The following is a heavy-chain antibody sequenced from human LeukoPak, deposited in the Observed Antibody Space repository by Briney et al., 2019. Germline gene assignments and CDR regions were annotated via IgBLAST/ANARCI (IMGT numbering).Heavy chain of an antibody. CDR1: GYTFSSNY. V-gene: IGHV1-46*01. J-gene: IGHJ4*02. D-gene: IGHD6-6*01. CDR2: INPSGGST. CDR3: ARDSYYSSSSLGFDY. Sequence: ASVKVSCKASGYTFSSNYIHWVRQAPGQGLEWMGIINPSGGSTSYAQKFQGRVTMTRDMSTSTVYMELSSLRSEDTAVYYCARDSYYSSSSLGFDYWGQGTLVTVSS.